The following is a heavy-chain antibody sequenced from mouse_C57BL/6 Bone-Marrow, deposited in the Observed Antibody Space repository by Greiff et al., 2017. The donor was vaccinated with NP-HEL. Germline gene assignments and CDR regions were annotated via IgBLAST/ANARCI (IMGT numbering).Heavy chain of an antibody. CDR1: GYTFTDYD. Sequence: QVQLQQSGAELVRPGASVTLSCKASGYTFTDYDMNWVKQTPVQGLEWIGAIDPETGGTAYNQKFKGKAILTADKSSSTAYMELRSLTSEDSAVYYSTRGGYYPFAYWGQGTLVTVSA. D-gene: IGHD2-3*01. CDR2: IDPETGGT. CDR3: TRGGYYPFAY. V-gene: IGHV1-15*01. J-gene: IGHJ3*01.